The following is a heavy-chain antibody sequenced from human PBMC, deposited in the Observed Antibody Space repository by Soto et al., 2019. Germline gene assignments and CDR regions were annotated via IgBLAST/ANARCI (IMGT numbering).Heavy chain of an antibody. J-gene: IGHJ6*02. CDR1: GFTFSNAW. V-gene: IGHV3-15*07. CDR3: TTEAKDSSGYFYYYYYGMDV. D-gene: IGHD3-22*01. Sequence: EVQLVESGGGLVKPGGSLRLSCAASGFTFSNAWMNWVRQAPGKGLEWVGRIKSKTDGGTTDYAAPVKGRFTISRDDSKNTLYLQMNSLKTEDTAVYYCTTEAKDSSGYFYYYYYGMDVWGQGTTVTVSS. CDR2: IKSKTDGGTT.